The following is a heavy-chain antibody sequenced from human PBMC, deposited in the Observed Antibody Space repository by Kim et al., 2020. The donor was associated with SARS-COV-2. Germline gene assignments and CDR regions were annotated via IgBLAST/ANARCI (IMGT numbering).Heavy chain of an antibody. V-gene: IGHV1-3*01. D-gene: IGHD6-19*01. J-gene: IGHJ4*02. CDR2: T. CDR3: ARGYSSGFDY. Sequence: TKNHPQCQGRVTITRDTSASTAYMGLSSLRSEDTAVYYCARGYSSGFDYWGQGTLVTVSS.